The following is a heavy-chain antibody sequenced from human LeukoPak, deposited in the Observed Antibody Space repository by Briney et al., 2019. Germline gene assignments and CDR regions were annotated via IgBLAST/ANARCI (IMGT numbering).Heavy chain of an antibody. CDR2: ISWNGGHT. D-gene: IGHD4-17*01. J-gene: IGHJ6*03. CDR1: GFTFDDYA. Sequence: GRSLRLSCAASGFTFDDYAMDWVRKPPGKGLEWVSAISWNGGHTGSAGSVRGRFTTSRNNAKNALYLQMNSQRAEDTAFYYWAKDKKVATLTISPMDVWGKGTTVTVSS. V-gene: IGHV3-9*01. CDR3: AKDKKVATLTISPMDV.